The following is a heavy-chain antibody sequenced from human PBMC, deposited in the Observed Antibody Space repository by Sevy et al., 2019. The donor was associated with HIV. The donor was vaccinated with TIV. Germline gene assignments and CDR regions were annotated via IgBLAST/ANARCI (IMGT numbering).Heavy chain of an antibody. V-gene: IGHV1-24*01. Sequence: ASVKVSCKVSGYTLTELSMHWVRQAPGKGLEWMGGFDPEDGETIYAQKFQGRVTMTEDTSTDTAYMELSSLGSEDTAGYYCATGKGSGDRKKYGMDVWGQGTTVTVSS. J-gene: IGHJ6*02. D-gene: IGHD6-19*01. CDR1: GYTLTELS. CDR2: FDPEDGET. CDR3: ATGKGSGDRKKYGMDV.